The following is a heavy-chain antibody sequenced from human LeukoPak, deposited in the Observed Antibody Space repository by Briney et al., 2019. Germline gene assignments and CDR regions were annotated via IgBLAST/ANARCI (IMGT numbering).Heavy chain of an antibody. D-gene: IGHD1-26*01. V-gene: IGHV4-39*01. CDR2: IKYGGST. J-gene: IGHJ4*02. CDR1: GVSISSSSYY. CDR3: ARRIGGSTEIDY. Sequence: SETLSLTCTVSGVSISSSSYYWNWIRQPPGKGLEWIGNIKYGGSTYYNPSLKSRVTISVDTSKNQFSLKLSSVTAADTAVFYCARRIGGSTEIDYWGQGTLVTVSS.